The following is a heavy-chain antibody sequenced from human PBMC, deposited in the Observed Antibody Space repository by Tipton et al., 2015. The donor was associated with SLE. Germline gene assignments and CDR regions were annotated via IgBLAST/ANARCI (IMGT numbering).Heavy chain of an antibody. CDR2: ISSSSSYI. D-gene: IGHD5-18*01. CDR3: AKDGSYGKRVDGFFDY. V-gene: IGHV3-21*01. J-gene: IGHJ4*02. Sequence: SLRLSCAASGFTFSSYSMNWVRQAPGKGLEWVSSISSSSSYIYYADSVKGRFTISRDNAKNSLYLQMNSLRAEDTAVYYCAKDGSYGKRVDGFFDYWGQGTLVTVSS. CDR1: GFTFSSYS.